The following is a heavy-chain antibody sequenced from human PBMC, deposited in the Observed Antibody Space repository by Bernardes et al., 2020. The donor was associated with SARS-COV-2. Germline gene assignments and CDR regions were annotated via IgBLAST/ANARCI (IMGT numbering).Heavy chain of an antibody. V-gene: IGHV3-33*01. CDR2: IWYDGSNK. J-gene: IGHJ6*02. CDR1: GFTFSSYG. Sequence: GGSLRLSCAASGFTFSSYGMHWVRQAPGQGLEWVAVIWYDGSNKYYADSVKGRFTISRDNSKNTLYLQMNSLRAEDTAVYYCARDSEDTAMVWYYYGMDVWGQGTTVTVSS. D-gene: IGHD5-18*01. CDR3: ARDSEDTAMVWYYYGMDV.